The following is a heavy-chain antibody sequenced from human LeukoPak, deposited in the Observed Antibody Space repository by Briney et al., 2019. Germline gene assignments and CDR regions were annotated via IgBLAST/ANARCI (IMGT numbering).Heavy chain of an antibody. Sequence: SVKVSCKASGGTFSSYAISWVRQAPGQGLEWMGRIIPILGIANHAQKFQGRVTITADKSTSTAYMELSSLRSEDTAVYYCAREDTMIARYMDVWGQGTTVTVSS. CDR1: GGTFSSYA. V-gene: IGHV1-69*04. J-gene: IGHJ6*02. D-gene: IGHD3-22*01. CDR2: IIPILGIA. CDR3: AREDTMIARYMDV.